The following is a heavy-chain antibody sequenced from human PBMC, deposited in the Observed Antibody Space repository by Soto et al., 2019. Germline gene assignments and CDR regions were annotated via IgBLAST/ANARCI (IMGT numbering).Heavy chain of an antibody. J-gene: IGHJ6*02. CDR3: ASWSGNYGPPYSYYGMDV. V-gene: IGHV1-69*01. CDR1: GGTFSSYA. D-gene: IGHD1-26*01. CDR2: IIPIFGTA. Sequence: QVQLVQSGAEVKKPGSSVKVSCKASGGTFSSYAISWVRQAPGQGLEWMGGIIPIFGTANYAQKFQGRVKITADESTSTAYMELSSLRSEDTAVYYCASWSGNYGPPYSYYGMDVWGQGTTVTVSS.